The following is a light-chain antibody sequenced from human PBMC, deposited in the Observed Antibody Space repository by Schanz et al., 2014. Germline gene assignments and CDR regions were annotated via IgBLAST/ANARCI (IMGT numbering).Light chain of an antibody. V-gene: IGLV2-11*01. Sequence: QSALTQPRSVSGSPGQSVTISCSGTSRDIGGYNYVSWYQQYPGKGPKLVIYDVLKRPSGVPDRFTGSKSGNTASLTVSGLQAEDEGDYYCSSYAGNNKLLFGGGTKLTVL. J-gene: IGLJ2*01. CDR3: SSYAGNNKLL. CDR1: SRDIGGYNY. CDR2: DVL.